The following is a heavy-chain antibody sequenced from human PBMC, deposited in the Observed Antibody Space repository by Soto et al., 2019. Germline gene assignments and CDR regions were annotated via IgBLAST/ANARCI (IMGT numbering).Heavy chain of an antibody. CDR2: ISYDGSNK. CDR1: GFTFSSYG. V-gene: IGHV3-30*18. D-gene: IGHD6-13*01. CDR3: ANAAAGRGGYYYYYGMDV. J-gene: IGHJ6*02. Sequence: QVQLVESGGGVVQPGRSLRLSCAASGFTFSSYGMHWVRQAPGKGLEWVAVISYDGSNKYYADSVKGRFTISRDNSKNTLYLQMNSLRAEDTAVYYCANAAAGRGGYYYYYGMDVWGQGTTVTVSS.